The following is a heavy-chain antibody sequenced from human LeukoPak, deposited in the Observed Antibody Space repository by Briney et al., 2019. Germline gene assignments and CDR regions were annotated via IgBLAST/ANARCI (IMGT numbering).Heavy chain of an antibody. CDR1: GGSISSGGYS. CDR3: ARGRYNWPFDY. J-gene: IGHJ4*02. CDR2: IYHSGST. Sequence: SQTLSLTCAVSGGSISSGGYSWSWIRQPPGKGLEWIGYIYHSGSTYYNPSLKSRVTISVDRSKNQFSLKLSSVTAADTAVYYCARGRYNWPFDYWGQGTLVTVSS. D-gene: IGHD1-20*01. V-gene: IGHV4-30-2*01.